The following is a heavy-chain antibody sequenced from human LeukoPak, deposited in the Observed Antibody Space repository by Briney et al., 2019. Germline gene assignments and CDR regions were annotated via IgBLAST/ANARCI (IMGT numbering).Heavy chain of an antibody. CDR3: ARDLYSSNDA. V-gene: IGHV3-7*01. CDR1: GFTFSSYR. D-gene: IGHD6-13*01. J-gene: IGHJ5*02. CDR2: IKQDGSEK. Sequence: GGSLSLSCAASGFTFSSYRMSWVRQAPGKGLDWVANIKQDGSEKYYVDSVKGRFTISRGNAKNSLYLQMNSLRAEDTAVYYCARDLYSSNDAWGQGTLVTVSS.